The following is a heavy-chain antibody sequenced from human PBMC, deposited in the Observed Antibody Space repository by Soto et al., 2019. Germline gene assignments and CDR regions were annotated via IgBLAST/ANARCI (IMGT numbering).Heavy chain of an antibody. J-gene: IGHJ6*03. Sequence: SETLSLTCTVPGGSISSYYWSWIRQPPGKGLEWIGYIYYSGSTNYNPSLKSRVTISVDTSKNQFSLKLSSVTAADTAVYYCARSYRRYCSGGSCYSYYYYYMDVWGKGTTVTLSS. CDR2: IYYSGST. D-gene: IGHD2-15*01. V-gene: IGHV4-59*01. CDR3: ARSYRRYCSGGSCYSYYYYYMDV. CDR1: GGSISSYY.